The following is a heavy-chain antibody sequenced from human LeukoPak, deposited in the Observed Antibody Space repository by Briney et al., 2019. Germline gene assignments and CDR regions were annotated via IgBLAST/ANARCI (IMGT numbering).Heavy chain of an antibody. V-gene: IGHV3-64*01. CDR1: GFTFSDYA. CDR3: ARAQTWPAGWFDP. CDR2: ISSNGRIT. D-gene: IGHD2-2*01. J-gene: IGHJ5*02. Sequence: GGSLRLSCAASGFTFSDYAMHWVRQSPGKGLQYVSAISSNGRITYYENSVKGRFSISRDNSKNTLYLQMGSLRGEDMGVYYCARAQTWPAGWFDPWGQGTLVIVSS.